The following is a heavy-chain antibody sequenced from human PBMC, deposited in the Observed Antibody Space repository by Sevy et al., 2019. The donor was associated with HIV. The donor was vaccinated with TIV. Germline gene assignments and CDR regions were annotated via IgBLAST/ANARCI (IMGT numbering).Heavy chain of an antibody. D-gene: IGHD6-19*01. CDR1: GGSISNYY. V-gene: IGHV4-59*01. J-gene: IGHJ4*02. CDR2: IYFSGST. CDR3: ARFPSGWYGAFDY. Sequence: SETLSLTCTVSGGSISNYYWSWIRQPPGKGLEGIGYIYFSGSTNYNPSLKSRVTISVDMSKKQFSLKLSSVTAADTAVYYCARFPSGWYGAFDYWGQGTLVTVSS.